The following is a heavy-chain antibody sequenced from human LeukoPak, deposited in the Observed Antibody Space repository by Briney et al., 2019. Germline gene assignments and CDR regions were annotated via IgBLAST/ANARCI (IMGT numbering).Heavy chain of an antibody. CDR2: ISSSSSTI. J-gene: IGHJ4*02. V-gene: IGHV3-48*01. CDR1: GFTFSSYS. D-gene: IGHD3-22*01. Sequence: GGSLRLSCAASGFTFSSYSMNWVHQAPGKGLEWVSYISSSSSTIYYADSVKGRFTISRDNAKNSLYLQMNSLRAEDTAVYYCATAQTYYYDSSGLYWGQGTLVTVSS. CDR3: ATAQTYYYDSSGLY.